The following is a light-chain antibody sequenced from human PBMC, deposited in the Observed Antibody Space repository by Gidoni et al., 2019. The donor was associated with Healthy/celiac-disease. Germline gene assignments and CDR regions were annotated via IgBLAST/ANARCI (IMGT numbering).Light chain of an antibody. J-gene: IGKJ1*01. CDR3: QQYNSYSWT. Sequence: DSQMAQSLSTLSASVGDRVTITCRASQSISSWLAWYQQKPGKAPKLLIYDASSLESGVPSRFSGSGSGTEFTLTISSLQPDDFATYYCQQYNSYSWTFGQGTKVEIK. CDR2: DAS. CDR1: QSISSW. V-gene: IGKV1-5*01.